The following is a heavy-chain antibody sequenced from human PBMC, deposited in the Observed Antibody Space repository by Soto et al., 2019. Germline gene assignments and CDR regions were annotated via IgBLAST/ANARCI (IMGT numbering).Heavy chain of an antibody. CDR1: GFTFSGYA. Sequence: GGSLRLSCAASGFTFSGYAMSWVRQAPGKGLEWVSAISGSGGSTYYADSVKGRFTISRDNSKNTLYLQMNSLRAEDTAVYYCXKPAPSYSSSWLTWFDPWGQGTLVTVSS. J-gene: IGHJ5*02. CDR2: ISGSGGST. V-gene: IGHV3-23*01. D-gene: IGHD6-13*01. CDR3: XKPAPSYSSSWLTWFDP.